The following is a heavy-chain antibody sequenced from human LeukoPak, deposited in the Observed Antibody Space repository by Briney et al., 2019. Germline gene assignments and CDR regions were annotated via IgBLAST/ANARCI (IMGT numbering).Heavy chain of an antibody. CDR2: INPSGGST. CDR3: ARQEGGIAVAATPLGY. J-gene: IGHJ4*02. D-gene: IGHD6-19*01. Sequence: ASVKVSCKASGGTFSNYAISWVRQAPGQGLEWMGIINPSGGSTSYAQKFQGRATMTRDMSTSTVYMELSSLRSEDTAVYYCARQEGGIAVAATPLGYWGQGTLVTVSS. V-gene: IGHV1-46*01. CDR1: GGTFSNYA.